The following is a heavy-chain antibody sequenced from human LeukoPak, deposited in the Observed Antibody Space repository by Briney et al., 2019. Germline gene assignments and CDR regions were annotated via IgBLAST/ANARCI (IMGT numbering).Heavy chain of an antibody. Sequence: SETLSLTCAVYGGSFSGYYWSWIRQPPGKGLEWIGEINHSGSTNYNPSLKSRVTISVDTSKNQFSLKLSSVTAADTAVYYCARHSGYCSSTSCYYYYYYGMDVWGQGTTVTVSS. D-gene: IGHD2-2*01. CDR1: GGSFSGYY. CDR3: ARHSGYCSSTSCYYYYYYGMDV. J-gene: IGHJ6*02. CDR2: INHSGST. V-gene: IGHV4-34*01.